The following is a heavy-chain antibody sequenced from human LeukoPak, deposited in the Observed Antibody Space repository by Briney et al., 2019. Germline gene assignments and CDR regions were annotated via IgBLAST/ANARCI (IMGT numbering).Heavy chain of an antibody. CDR3: ATTSGNSDAFDI. V-gene: IGHV1-69*05. Sequence: SVKVSCKASGYTFTGYYMHWVRQAPGQGLEWMGRIIPIFGTANYAQKFQGRVTITTDESTSTAYMELSSLRSEDTAVYYCATTSGNSDAFDIWGQGTMVTVSS. J-gene: IGHJ3*02. CDR2: IIPIFGTA. CDR1: GYTFTGYY. D-gene: IGHD4-23*01.